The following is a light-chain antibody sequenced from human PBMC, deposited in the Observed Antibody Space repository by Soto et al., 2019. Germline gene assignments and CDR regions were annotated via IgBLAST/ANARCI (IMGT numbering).Light chain of an antibody. CDR3: QQSYSTPYT. J-gene: IGKJ2*01. Sequence: DIQMTQSPSSLSASVGDRVSITCRASQTISSFLNWYQQKPGKAPVVLIYAASNLQGGVPSRFSGSGSGTDFTLTISSLQPEDFATYYCQQSYSTPYTFGQGTKLEIK. CDR1: QTISSF. V-gene: IGKV1-39*01. CDR2: AAS.